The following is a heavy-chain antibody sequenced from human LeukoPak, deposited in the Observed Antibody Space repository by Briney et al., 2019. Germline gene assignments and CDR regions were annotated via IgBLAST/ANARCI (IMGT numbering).Heavy chain of an antibody. CDR2: ISSGDTTV. V-gene: IGHV3-11*04. CDR1: GFTFSDYY. D-gene: IGHD1-14*01. J-gene: IGHJ4*02. Sequence: NTGGSLRLSCVASGFTFSDYYMSWIRQAPGKGLEWVSYISSGDTTVDYADSLKGRFTISRDNAKNSLFLQMNSLRVKDTAVYYCARNHGDYWGQGTLVTVSS. CDR3: ARNHGDY.